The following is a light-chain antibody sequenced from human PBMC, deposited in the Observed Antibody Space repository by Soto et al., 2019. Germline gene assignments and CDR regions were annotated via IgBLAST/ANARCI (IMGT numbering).Light chain of an antibody. CDR2: AAS. V-gene: IGKV1-27*01. CDR1: QGISNY. CDR3: QKYNNAPRT. Sequence: DNPMNQSPSSLSASVGDRVTISCRTSQGISNYLAWYQQKPGKVPKLLIYAASTLQSGVPSRFSGSGSGTDFTLTISSLQPEDVATYYCQKYNNAPRTFGQGTKVEIK. J-gene: IGKJ1*01.